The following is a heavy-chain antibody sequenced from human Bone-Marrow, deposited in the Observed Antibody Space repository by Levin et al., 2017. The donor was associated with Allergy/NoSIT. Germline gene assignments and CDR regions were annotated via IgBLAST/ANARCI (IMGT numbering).Heavy chain of an antibody. D-gene: IGHD1-26*01. CDR3: AREGTVGLGYFDY. J-gene: IGHJ4*02. CDR2: IWYDGSNK. Sequence: GESLKISCAASGFTFSSYGMHWVRQAPGKGLEWVAVIWYDGSNKYYADSVKGRFTISRDNSKNTLYLQMNSLRAEDTAVYYCAREGTVGLGYFDYWGQGTLVTVSS. V-gene: IGHV3-33*01. CDR1: GFTFSSYG.